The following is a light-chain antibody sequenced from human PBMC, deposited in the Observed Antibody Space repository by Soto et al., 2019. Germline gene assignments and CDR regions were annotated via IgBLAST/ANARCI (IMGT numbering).Light chain of an antibody. J-gene: IGLJ2*01. CDR3: QSWGAGIPV. CDR1: SGHSNYA. V-gene: IGLV4-69*01. CDR2: FNYDGSH. Sequence: QPVLTQSPSASASLGASVKLTCTLSSGHSNYAIAWHQQQPEKGPRFLMKFNYDGSHTKGDGIPDRFSGSSSGAERYLTIYSLQSEDEADYYCQSWGAGIPVFGGGTKVTVL.